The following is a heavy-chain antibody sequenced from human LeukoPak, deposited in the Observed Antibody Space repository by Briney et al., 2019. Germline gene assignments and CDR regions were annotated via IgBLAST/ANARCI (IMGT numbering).Heavy chain of an antibody. J-gene: IGHJ5*02. CDR2: ISGSSTST. V-gene: IGHV3-11*03. Sequence: GGSLRLSCAASGFTFSDYYMSWIRQAPGKGLEWVSYISGSSTSTDYADSVKGRFTISRDNAKNSLYLQMNSLRAEDTAVYYCATCPPHSKLRFDPWGQGTLVTVSS. CDR1: GFTFSDYY. D-gene: IGHD6-13*01. CDR3: ATCPPHSKLRFDP.